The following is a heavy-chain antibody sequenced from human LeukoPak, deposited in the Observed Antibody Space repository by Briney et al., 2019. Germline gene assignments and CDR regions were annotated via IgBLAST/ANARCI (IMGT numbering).Heavy chain of an antibody. D-gene: IGHD6-13*01. CDR2: IIPIFGTA. CDR1: GGTFSSYA. CDR3: ARVTIAAAGPGYYYYMDV. J-gene: IGHJ6*03. V-gene: IGHV1-69*06. Sequence: SVKVSCKASGGTFSSYAISWVRQAPGQGLEWMGGIIPIFGTANYAQKFQGRVTITADKSTSTAYMELRSLRSDDTAVYYCARVTIAAAGPGYYYYMDVWGKGTTVTVSS.